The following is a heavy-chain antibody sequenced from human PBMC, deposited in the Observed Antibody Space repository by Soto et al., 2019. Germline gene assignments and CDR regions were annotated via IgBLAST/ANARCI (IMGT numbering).Heavy chain of an antibody. V-gene: IGHV3-11*01. D-gene: IGHD3-3*01. CDR2: ISSSGSTI. CDR1: GFTFSDYY. CDR3: ARAPLGRYDFWSGYPNYYYYGMDV. J-gene: IGHJ6*02. Sequence: GSLRLSCAASGFTFSDYYMSWIRQAPGKGLEWVSYISSSGSTIYYADSVKGRFTISRDNAKNSLYLQMNSLRAEDTAVYYCARAPLGRYDFWSGYPNYYYYGMDVWGQGTTVTVSS.